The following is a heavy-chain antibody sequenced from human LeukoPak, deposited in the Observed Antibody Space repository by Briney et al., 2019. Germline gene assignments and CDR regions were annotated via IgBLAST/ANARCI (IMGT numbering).Heavy chain of an antibody. D-gene: IGHD2-15*01. V-gene: IGHV3-30*18. CDR3: AKDPYRVVFATGNYLDP. CDR2: ISSDETNI. J-gene: IGHJ5*02. Sequence: GRSLRLSCAASGFDFSGYGMHWVRQAPGKGLEWVAVISSDETNIRYGDSVGGRFTVSRDNAKNTVYLQMNSLGADDTAVYYCAKDPYRVVFATGNYLDPWGQGTLVTVSS. CDR1: GFDFSGYG.